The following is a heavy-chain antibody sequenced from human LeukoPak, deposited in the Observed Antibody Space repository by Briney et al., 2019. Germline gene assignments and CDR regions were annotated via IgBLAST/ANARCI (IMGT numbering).Heavy chain of an antibody. D-gene: IGHD4-17*01. Sequence: SETLSLTCTVSGGSISSYYWSWIRQPPGKGLEWIGYIYYSGSTNYNPSLKSRVTISVDTSKNQFSLRLTSVTAADTAVYYCARIPSSTVTISEVAFDIWGQGTMVTVSS. CDR1: GGSISSYY. CDR2: IYYSGST. CDR3: ARIPSSTVTISEVAFDI. V-gene: IGHV4-59*12. J-gene: IGHJ3*02.